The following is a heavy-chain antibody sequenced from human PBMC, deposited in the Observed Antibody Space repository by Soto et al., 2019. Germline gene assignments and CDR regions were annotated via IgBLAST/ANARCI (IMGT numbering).Heavy chain of an antibody. J-gene: IGHJ6*02. Sequence: EVQLLESGGGTVQPGGSLRLSCAASNFTFSTYAMIWVRQAPGKGLEWVSAISASGGSTYNADSVKGRFTISRDNSKNTLYLQMDSLRAEDTALYYCAKSVYDVWSGWGGGMDVWGQGTTVTVSS. CDR2: ISASGGST. D-gene: IGHD3-3*01. CDR3: AKSVYDVWSGWGGGMDV. V-gene: IGHV3-23*01. CDR1: NFTFSTYA.